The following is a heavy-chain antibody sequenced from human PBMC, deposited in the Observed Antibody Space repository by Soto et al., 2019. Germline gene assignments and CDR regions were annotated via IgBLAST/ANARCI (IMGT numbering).Heavy chain of an antibody. CDR2: ISGSGGST. Sequence: GGSLRLSCATSGFTFSSYGMHWVRQAPGKGLEWVSAISGSGGSTYYADSVKGRFTISRDNSKNTLYLQMNSLRAEDTAVDYCAKGEFYSRGWYSLSYGGRGT. V-gene: IGHV3-23*01. CDR3: AKGEFYSRGWYSLSY. J-gene: IGHJ4*02. D-gene: IGHD6-19*01. CDR1: GFTFSSYG.